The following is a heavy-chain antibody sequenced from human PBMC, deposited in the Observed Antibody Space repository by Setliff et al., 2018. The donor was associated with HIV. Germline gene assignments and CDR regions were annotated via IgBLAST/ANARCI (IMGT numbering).Heavy chain of an antibody. J-gene: IGHJ6*03. CDR3: ARWGHRTSGVCLPRNDNYYYYYMDV. Sequence: PGGSLRLSCSASGLSFVEYGMSWVRQPPGKGLEWVAGINWNGGKVGYVDSVKGRFTISRDNAKNSLYLQMKSLRAEDTAVYYCARWGHRTSGVCLPRNDNYYYYYMDVWGKGTTVTVSS. CDR2: INWNGGKV. CDR1: GLSFVEYG. D-gene: IGHD2-8*01. V-gene: IGHV3-20*04.